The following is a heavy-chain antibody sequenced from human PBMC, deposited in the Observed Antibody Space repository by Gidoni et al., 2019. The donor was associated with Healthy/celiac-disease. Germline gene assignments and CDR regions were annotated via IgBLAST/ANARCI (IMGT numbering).Heavy chain of an antibody. D-gene: IGHD2-15*01. CDR2: INHSGST. J-gene: IGHJ4*02. CDR1: GGSFSGYY. V-gene: IGHV4-34*01. Sequence: QVQLQQWGAGLLKPSETLSLTCAVYGGSFSGYYWSWIRQPPGKGLEWIGEINHSGSTNYNPSLKSRVTISVDTSKNQFSLKLSSVTAADTAVYYCARGIVVVVAATLSYYFDYWGQGTLVTVSS. CDR3: ARGIVVVVAATLSYYFDY.